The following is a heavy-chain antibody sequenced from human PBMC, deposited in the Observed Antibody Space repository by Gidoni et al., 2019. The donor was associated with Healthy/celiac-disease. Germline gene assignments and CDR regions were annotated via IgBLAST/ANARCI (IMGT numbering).Heavy chain of an antibody. CDR3: AKDSGIVVALNAFDI. J-gene: IGHJ3*02. Sequence: SYGMHWVRQAPGKGLEWVAVISNDGSNKYYADSVKGRFTISRDNSKNTLYLQMNSLRAEDTAVYYCAKDSGIVVALNAFDIWGQGTMVTVSS. CDR1: SYG. D-gene: IGHD3-22*01. CDR2: ISNDGSNK. V-gene: IGHV3-30*18.